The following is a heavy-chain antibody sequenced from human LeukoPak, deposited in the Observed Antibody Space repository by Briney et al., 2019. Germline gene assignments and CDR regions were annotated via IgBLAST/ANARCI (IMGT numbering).Heavy chain of an antibody. V-gene: IGHV3-11*05. Sequence: GGSLSLSCAPSGFTFSDFYMSWIRQAPGKGLEWISYISSSGSSTNYADSVKGRFTISRDNAKNSLYLQMNSLRAEDTAVYYCARDLIHRSGEANYWGWGTLVTVSS. CDR1: GFTFSDFY. CDR3: ARDLIHRSGEANY. D-gene: IGHD3-22*01. J-gene: IGHJ4*02. CDR2: ISSSGSST.